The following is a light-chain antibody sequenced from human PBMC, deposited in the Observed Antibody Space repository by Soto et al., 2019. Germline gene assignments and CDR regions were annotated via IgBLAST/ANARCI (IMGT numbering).Light chain of an antibody. V-gene: IGKV1-5*01. CDR2: DAS. CDR1: QSISSW. CDR3: QQYNSYSRT. Sequence: DIQMTQSPSTLSASVGDRVTITCRASQSISSWLAWYQQKPGKAPKLLIYDASSLESGVPSRFSGSGSGTEFTLPISSLQPDDFATYYCQQYNSYSRTFGQGTKVEI. J-gene: IGKJ1*01.